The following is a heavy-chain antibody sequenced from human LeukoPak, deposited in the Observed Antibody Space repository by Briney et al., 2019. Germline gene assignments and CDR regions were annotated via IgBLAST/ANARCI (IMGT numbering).Heavy chain of an antibody. CDR1: GVTFSSYA. D-gene: IGHD3-10*01. CDR2: ISYDGSNK. Sequence: GGSLRLSCAASGVTFSSYAMHWVRQAPGKGLEWVAVISYDGSNKYYADSVKGRFTISRDNSKNTLYLQINSLRAEDTAVYYCAKDRFGFGELSLYYGMDVWGQGTAVTVSS. J-gene: IGHJ6*02. CDR3: AKDRFGFGELSLYYGMDV. V-gene: IGHV3-30*18.